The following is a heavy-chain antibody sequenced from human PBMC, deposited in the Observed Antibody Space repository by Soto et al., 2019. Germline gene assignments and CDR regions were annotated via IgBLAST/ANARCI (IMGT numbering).Heavy chain of an antibody. CDR1: GYTFISYY. V-gene: IGHV1-46*01. D-gene: IGHD2-15*01. CDR2: INPSGGST. Sequence: ASVKVSCKASGYTFISYYMHWVRQAPGQGLEWMGIINPSGGSTNYAQKFQGRVTMTRDTSTSTVYMELSSLRSEDTAVYYCARGVVVCGGGSWGRWVEDPGGEEPRVTAPS. J-gene: IGHJ5*02. CDR3: ARGVVVCGGGSWGRWVEDP.